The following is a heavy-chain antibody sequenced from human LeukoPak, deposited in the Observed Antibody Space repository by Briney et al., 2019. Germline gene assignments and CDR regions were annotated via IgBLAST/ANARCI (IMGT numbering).Heavy chain of an antibody. D-gene: IGHD2-2*01. CDR3: AKGGVVPAAIVDY. CDR1: GFTFSSYG. J-gene: IGHJ4*02. CDR2: ISYDGSNK. V-gene: IGHV3-30*18. Sequence: GGSLRLSCAASGFTFSSYGMHWVRQAPGKGLEWVAVISYDGSNKYYADSVKGRFTISRDNSKNTLYLQMNSLRAEDTAVYYCAKGGVVPAAIVDYWGQGTLVTVSS.